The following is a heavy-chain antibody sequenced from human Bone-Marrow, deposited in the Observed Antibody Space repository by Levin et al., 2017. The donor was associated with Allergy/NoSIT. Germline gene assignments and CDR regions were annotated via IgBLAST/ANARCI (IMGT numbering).Heavy chain of an antibody. D-gene: IGHD6-19*01. CDR1: GFTFSSYS. CDR2: ISSSSSYI. Sequence: GESLKISCAASGFTFSSYSMNWVRQAPGKGLEWVSSISSSSSYIYYADSVKGRFTISRDNAKNSLYLQMNSLRAEDTAVYYCARVSSGFYFDYWGQGTLVTVSS. J-gene: IGHJ4*02. V-gene: IGHV3-21*01. CDR3: ARVSSGFYFDY.